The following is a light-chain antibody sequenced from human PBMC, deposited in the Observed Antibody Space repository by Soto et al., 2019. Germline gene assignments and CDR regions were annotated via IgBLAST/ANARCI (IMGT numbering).Light chain of an antibody. CDR1: SSDVGAYDF. V-gene: IGLV2-14*03. CDR3: SSYTTSSTRV. Sequence: QSALTQPASVSGSPGQSITISCTGTSSDVGAYDFVSWYQQHPDKAPKLMIYEVRNRPSGVSNRFSGSKSVNTATLTISGLHAEDEADYYCSSYTTSSTRVFGTGTKSPS. J-gene: IGLJ1*01. CDR2: EVR.